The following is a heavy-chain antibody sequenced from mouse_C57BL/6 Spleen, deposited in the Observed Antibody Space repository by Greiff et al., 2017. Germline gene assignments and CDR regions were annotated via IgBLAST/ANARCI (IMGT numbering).Heavy chain of an antibody. D-gene: IGHD1-1*01. CDR3: ASGGSSPAWFAY. V-gene: IGHV2-6*01. CDR2: IWGVGST. CDR1: GFSLTSYG. Sequence: VQLQESGPGLVAPSQSLSITCTVSGFSLTSYGVDWVRQSPGKGLEWLGVIWGVGSTNYNSALKSRLSISKDNSKSQVFLKMNSLQTDDTAMYCCASGGSSPAWFAYWGQGTLVTVSA. J-gene: IGHJ3*01.